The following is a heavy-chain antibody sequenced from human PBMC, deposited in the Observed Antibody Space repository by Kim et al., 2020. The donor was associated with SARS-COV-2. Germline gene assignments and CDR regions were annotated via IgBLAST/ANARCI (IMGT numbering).Heavy chain of an antibody. Sequence: GGSLRLSCAASGFTFSSYAMHWVRQAPGKGLEWVAVISYDGSNKYYADSVKGRFTISRDNSKNTLYLQMNSLRAEDTAVYYCARGDIFTGPGDYYYYGMDIWGQGTTVTVSS. CDR1: GFTFSSYA. J-gene: IGHJ6*02. CDR2: ISYDGSNK. D-gene: IGHD3-9*01. CDR3: ARGDIFTGPGDYYYYGMDI. V-gene: IGHV3-30*04.